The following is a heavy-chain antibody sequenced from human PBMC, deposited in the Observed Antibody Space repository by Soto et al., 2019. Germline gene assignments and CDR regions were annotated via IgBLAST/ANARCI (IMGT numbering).Heavy chain of an antibody. CDR2: MNPNSGNT. D-gene: IGHD3-16*02. V-gene: IGHV1-8*01. CDR3: ARGNSYYDYIWGSYRQSYFDY. CDR1: GYTFTSYD. J-gene: IGHJ4*02. Sequence: GASVKVSCKASGYTFTSYDINWVRQATGQGLEWMGWMNPNSGNTGYAQKFQGRVTMTRNTSISTAYMELSSPRSEDTAVYYCARGNSYYDYIWGSYRQSYFDYWGQGTRVNVSS.